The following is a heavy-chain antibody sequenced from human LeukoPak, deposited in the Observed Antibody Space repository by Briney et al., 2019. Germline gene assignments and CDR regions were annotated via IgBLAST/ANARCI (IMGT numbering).Heavy chain of an antibody. CDR3: AREAISSSWSYYFDY. CDR2: IWYDGSNK. J-gene: IGHJ4*02. D-gene: IGHD6-13*01. V-gene: IGHV3-33*01. CDR1: GFTFSSYG. Sequence: GRSLRLSCTASGFTFSSYGMHWVRQAPGKGLEWVADIWYDGSNKYYADSVKGRFTISRDNSKNTLYLQMNSLRAEDTAVYYCAREAISSSWSYYFDYLGQGTLVTVSS.